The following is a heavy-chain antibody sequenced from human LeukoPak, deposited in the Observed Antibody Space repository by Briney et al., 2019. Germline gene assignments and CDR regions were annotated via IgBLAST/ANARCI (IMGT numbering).Heavy chain of an antibody. Sequence: GGSLRLSCAASGFTFSNYGMYWVRQAPGKGLEWVAVISYDGNNKYYVDSVKGRFTISRDNSKNTLYLQMNSLRADDTAVYYCAKDFGVVVTAIPSYWGQGTLVTVSS. V-gene: IGHV3-30*18. CDR1: GFTFSNYG. CDR3: AKDFGVVVTAIPSY. CDR2: ISYDGNNK. D-gene: IGHD2-21*02. J-gene: IGHJ4*02.